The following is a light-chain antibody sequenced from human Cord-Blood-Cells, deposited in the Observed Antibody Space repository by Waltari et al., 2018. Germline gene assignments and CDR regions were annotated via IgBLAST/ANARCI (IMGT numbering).Light chain of an antibody. Sequence: DIQMTQSPSSLSASVGDRVTITCRASPGISSYLNWYQQKTGKAPKLLIYAASSLQSGGPSRFSGSGSGTDFTLTISSLQPEDFATYYCQQSYSTPFTFGPGTKVDIK. CDR3: QQSYSTPFT. CDR1: PGISSY. J-gene: IGKJ3*01. CDR2: AAS. V-gene: IGKV1-39*01.